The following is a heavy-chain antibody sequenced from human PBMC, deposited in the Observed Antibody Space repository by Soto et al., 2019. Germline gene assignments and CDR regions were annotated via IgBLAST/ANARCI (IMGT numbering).Heavy chain of an antibody. Sequence: QVQLVQSGAEVKRPGSSVKVSCKASGDMFRNSAFTWVRQAPGQGLAWMGVIIPLFRKTDVALKFQGRVNLTADESTSSLYMEVSSLTSEDTAVYYCARARLSNGDPNIYFFYGLDVWGQGTTITVSS. CDR2: IIPLFRKT. CDR1: GDMFRNSA. D-gene: IGHD3-10*01. CDR3: ARARLSNGDPNIYFFYGLDV. J-gene: IGHJ6*02. V-gene: IGHV1-69*01.